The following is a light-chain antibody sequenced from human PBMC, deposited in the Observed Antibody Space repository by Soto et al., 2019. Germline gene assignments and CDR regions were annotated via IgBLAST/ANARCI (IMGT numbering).Light chain of an antibody. V-gene: IGKV3-11*01. CDR2: DAS. CDR3: QLRSSWPPYT. J-gene: IGKJ2*01. CDR1: QSVGTY. Sequence: EFXLTQSPATLSLSPGEGASLSCWASQSVGTYMAWYQHKPGQPPRLLIYDASKRATGIPARFSGSGSGTNFTFTISSLEPADFALYFCQLRSSWPPYTFAQGTKVEMK.